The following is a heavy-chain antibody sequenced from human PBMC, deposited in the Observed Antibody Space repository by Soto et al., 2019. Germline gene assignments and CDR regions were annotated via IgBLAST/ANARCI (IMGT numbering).Heavy chain of an antibody. Sequence: SQTMSLTCVVSAGSVNSAGSSWSWLRRPPGKGLDGIGCICQSGSTCYNPALKCRVTISLDRSNNHFSLKLSSVTAADTAVYYCARVPIDYDSSGYYHYGWFDIWGQGTMVTVSS. CDR2: ICQSGST. J-gene: IGHJ3*02. CDR3: ARVPIDYDSSGYYHYGWFDI. CDR1: AGSVNSAGSS. D-gene: IGHD3-22*01. V-gene: IGHV4-30-2*01.